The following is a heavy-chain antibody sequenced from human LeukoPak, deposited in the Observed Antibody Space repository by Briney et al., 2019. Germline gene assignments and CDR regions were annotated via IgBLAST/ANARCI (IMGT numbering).Heavy chain of an antibody. CDR2: IKQDGSEK. CDR1: GFTFSSYW. Sequence: GGSLRLSCAASGFTFSSYWMSWVRQAPGKGLEWVANIKQDGSEKYYVDSVKGRFTISRDNAKNSLYLQMNSLRAEDTAVYCCAREPPYYDFWSGYYIPYYGMDVWGQGPRSPSP. CDR3: AREPPYYDFWSGYYIPYYGMDV. D-gene: IGHD3-3*01. J-gene: IGHJ6*02. V-gene: IGHV3-7*03.